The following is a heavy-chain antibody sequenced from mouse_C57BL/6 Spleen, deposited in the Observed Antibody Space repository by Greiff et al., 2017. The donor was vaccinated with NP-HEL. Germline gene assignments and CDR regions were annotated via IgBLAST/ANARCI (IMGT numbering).Heavy chain of an antibody. J-gene: IGHJ2*01. D-gene: IGHD1-1*01. Sequence: EVKLQQSGAELVKPGASVKISCKASGYTFTDYNMDWVKQSPGQSLEWIGDINPDNGGTIYNQKFKGKATLTVDKSSSPAYMELRSLPSEDTAVYYCARVSTCGYYFDYWGQGTTLTVSS. CDR3: ARVSTCGYYFDY. CDR1: GYTFTDYN. CDR2: INPDNGGT. V-gene: IGHV1-18*01.